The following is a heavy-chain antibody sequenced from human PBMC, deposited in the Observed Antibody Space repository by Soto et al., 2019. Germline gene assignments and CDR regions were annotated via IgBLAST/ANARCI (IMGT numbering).Heavy chain of an antibody. V-gene: IGHV3-48*01. J-gene: IGHJ4*02. D-gene: IGHD5-18*01. CDR2: ISSSSSTI. Sequence: PGGSLRLSCAASGFTFSSYSMNWVRQAPGKGLEWVSYISSSSSTIYYADSVKGRFTISRDNAKNSLYLQMNSLRAEDTAVYYCARDGGYSYGPFDYWGQGNLVTVSS. CDR3: ARDGGYSYGPFDY. CDR1: GFTFSSYS.